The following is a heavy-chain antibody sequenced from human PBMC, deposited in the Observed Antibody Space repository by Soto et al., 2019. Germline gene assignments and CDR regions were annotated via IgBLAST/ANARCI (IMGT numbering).Heavy chain of an antibody. J-gene: IGHJ6*02. CDR2: IYCSGST. D-gene: IGHD3-3*01. CDR1: EGAISRSSYY. Sequence: PSETLSLTCTVSEGAISRSSYYCGWIRQPPGKGLEWRGSIYCSGSTHYNPSLKSRVTISVDTSKKQLSRKLSSVTAADTAVYYCARAQSGLWSGSFRYYYGMDVWGQGTTVTVSS. V-gene: IGHV4-39*07. CDR3: ARAQSGLWSGSFRYYYGMDV.